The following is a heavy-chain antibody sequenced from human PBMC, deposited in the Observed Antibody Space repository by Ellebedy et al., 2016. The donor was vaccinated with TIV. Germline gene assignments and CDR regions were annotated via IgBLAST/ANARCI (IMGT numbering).Heavy chain of an antibody. CDR3: ATDGPYGNFDN. J-gene: IGHJ4*02. CDR2: ITNDGSET. Sequence: GESLKISXEVSGLTFSGYWMHWVRQAPGKGLVWVSRITNDGSETRYADSVKGRFTISRDNARKTVYLQMSSLRAEDTAVYYCATDGPYGNFDNWGQGTLVTVSS. CDR1: GLTFSGYW. V-gene: IGHV3-74*01. D-gene: IGHD4-17*01.